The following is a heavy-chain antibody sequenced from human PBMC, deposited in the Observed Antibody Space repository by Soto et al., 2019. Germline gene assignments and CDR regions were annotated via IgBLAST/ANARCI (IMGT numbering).Heavy chain of an antibody. CDR3: ARHADTDYGGAEMALAFDY. CDR2: LYYSGST. D-gene: IGHD4-17*01. Sequence: QLQLQESGPGLVKVSETLSLTCTVSGDSITSSSYYWGWIRQSPGKGLEWIGSLYYSGSTYYNPSLKSRVTISVDTSKSQFSLKLSSVTAADTAVYYCARHADTDYGGAEMALAFDYWGQGTLVTVSS. J-gene: IGHJ4*02. V-gene: IGHV4-39*01. CDR1: GDSITSSSYY.